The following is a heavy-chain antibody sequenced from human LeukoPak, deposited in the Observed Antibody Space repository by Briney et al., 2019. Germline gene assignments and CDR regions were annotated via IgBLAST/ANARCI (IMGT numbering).Heavy chain of an antibody. Sequence: ASVKASCKVSGYTLTELSMHWVRQAPGKGLEWMGGFDPEDGETIYAQKFQGRVTMSEDTSTDTAYMELSSLRAEDTAVYYCAKVGHYYDSSGYYHPAFDYWGQGTLVTVSS. CDR1: GYTLTELS. V-gene: IGHV1-24*01. CDR2: FDPEDGET. CDR3: AKVGHYYDSSGYYHPAFDY. J-gene: IGHJ4*02. D-gene: IGHD3-22*01.